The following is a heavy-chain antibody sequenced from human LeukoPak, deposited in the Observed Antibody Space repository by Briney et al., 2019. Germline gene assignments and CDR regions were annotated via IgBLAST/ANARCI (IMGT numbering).Heavy chain of an antibody. J-gene: IGHJ4*02. V-gene: IGHV4-59*08. CDR2: IYYSGDT. Sequence: PSETLSLTCTVSGGSITSYYWSWIRQPPGKGLEWIGNIYYSGDTNYNPSLKSRVTISIDTSKNQFSLNLNSVTAADTAVYYCGRRSDWIDYWGQGTLVTVSS. CDR3: GRRSDWIDY. D-gene: IGHD2-21*01. CDR1: GGSITSYY.